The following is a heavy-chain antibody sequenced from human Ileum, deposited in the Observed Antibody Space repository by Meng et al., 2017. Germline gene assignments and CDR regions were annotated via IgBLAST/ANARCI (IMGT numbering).Heavy chain of an antibody. CDR3: ATYGSGFTPPLDP. J-gene: IGHJ5*02. Sequence: QVQLPESGPGLVKPSGALSLTCAVSGGSISNGKWWSWVRQPPGKGLEWIGEIAQSGTTNYYPSLNSRGSISLDKANNHLSLTLTSVTAADTAVYYCATYGSGFTPPLDPWGQGILVTVSS. CDR1: GGSISNGKW. CDR2: IAQSGTT. D-gene: IGHD3-10*01. V-gene: IGHV4-4*02.